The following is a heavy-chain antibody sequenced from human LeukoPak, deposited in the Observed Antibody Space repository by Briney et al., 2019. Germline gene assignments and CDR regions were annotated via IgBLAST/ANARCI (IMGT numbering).Heavy chain of an antibody. CDR3: ARAVLWFGDLDYYYYMDV. J-gene: IGHJ6*03. V-gene: IGHV4-39*01. D-gene: IGHD3-10*01. CDR2: IYYSGST. Sequence: SETLSLTCTVSGASISSTTYYWGWIRQPPRKGLEWIASIYYSGSTYYNPSLKSRVTISVDTSKNQFSLKLSSVTPEDTAVYYCARAVLWFGDLDYYYYMDVWGKGTTVTVSS. CDR1: GASISSTTYY.